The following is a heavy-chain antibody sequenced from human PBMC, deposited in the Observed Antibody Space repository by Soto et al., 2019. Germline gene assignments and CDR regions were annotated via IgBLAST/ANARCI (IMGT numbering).Heavy chain of an antibody. CDR2: ARNKANSYTT. J-gene: IGHJ4*01. D-gene: IGHD3-22*01. V-gene: IGHV3-72*01. Sequence: GGSLRLSCAASGFTFSDHDMGWVRQAPGKGLEWVGRARNKANSYTTEYAASVKGRFTISRDDSKNMVYPQMNSLKTEDTAIYYCTTYSYITIVIVRFDYWGHGTLVTVSS. CDR1: GFTFSDHD. CDR3: TTYSYITIVIVRFDY.